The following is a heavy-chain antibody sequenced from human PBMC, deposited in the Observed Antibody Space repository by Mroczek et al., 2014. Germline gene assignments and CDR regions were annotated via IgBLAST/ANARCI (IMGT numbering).Heavy chain of an antibody. Sequence: QVQLQQWGAGLLKPSETLSLTCAVYGGSFSGYYWSWIRQPPGKGLEWIGEINHSGSTNYNPSLKSRVTISVDTSKNQFSLKLSSVTAADTAVYYCARGLSSSLRRLWDTAITSYYYYMDVWGKGTTVTVSS. D-gene: IGHD5-18*01. CDR1: GGSFSGYY. V-gene: IGHV4-34*01. J-gene: IGHJ6*03. CDR3: ARGLSSSLRRLWDTAITSYYYYMDV. CDR2: INHSGST.